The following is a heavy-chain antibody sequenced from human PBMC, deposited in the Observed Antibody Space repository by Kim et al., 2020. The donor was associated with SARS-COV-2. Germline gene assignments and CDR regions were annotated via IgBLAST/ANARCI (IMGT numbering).Heavy chain of an antibody. V-gene: IGHV3-66*01. CDR3: ARGDDRSLRFFDY. J-gene: IGHJ4*02. Sequence: YADSVKGRFTISRENSKNTLYLQMNSLRAEDTAVYYCARGDDRSLRFFDYWGQGTLVTVSS. D-gene: IGHD3-16*01.